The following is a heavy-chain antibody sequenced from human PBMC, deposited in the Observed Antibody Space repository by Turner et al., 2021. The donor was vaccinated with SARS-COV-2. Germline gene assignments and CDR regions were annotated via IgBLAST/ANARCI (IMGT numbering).Heavy chain of an antibody. CDR3: ATTLVTLTGDWYFDL. V-gene: IGHV1-24*01. CDR2: FEHENGET. D-gene: IGHD3-9*01. CDR1: GYSITELS. J-gene: IGHJ2*01. Sequence: QVQLVQSAADVKKPGASVTVSCTVTGYSITELSMHWVRLAPGKELEWMGVFEHENGETIYAKKFQGRVTMTEDTSTDTAYMELSSLRSEDTAVYYCATTLVTLTGDWYFDLWGRGTLVTVSS.